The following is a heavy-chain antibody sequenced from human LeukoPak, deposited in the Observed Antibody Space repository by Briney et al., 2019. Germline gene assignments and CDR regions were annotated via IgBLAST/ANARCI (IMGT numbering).Heavy chain of an antibody. J-gene: IGHJ3*01. Sequence: GGSLRLSCEASGFPFSDYAMTWVRQAPGKGLEWVSSIKGSGGGSSYADSVKGRFTMTRDNSKSTLYLQMNSLRAGDTAVYFCGRDPNGDYVGASEFWGQGTLVTVSS. CDR2: IKGSGGGS. D-gene: IGHD4-17*01. V-gene: IGHV3-23*01. CDR3: GRDPNGDYVGASEF. CDR1: GFPFSDYA.